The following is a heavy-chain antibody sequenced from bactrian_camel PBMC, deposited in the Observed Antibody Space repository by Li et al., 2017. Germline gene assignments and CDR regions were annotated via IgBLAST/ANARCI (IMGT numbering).Heavy chain of an antibody. CDR3: TLGLGSY. CDR2: IKSDGQRT. V-gene: IGHV3S42*01. J-gene: IGHJ4*01. D-gene: IGHD2*01. Sequence: VQLVESGGGLVQPGGSLKLSCAASGFTFGTYAMSWVRQAPGKGLEWVLSIKSDGQRTWYADSVKGRFTNSKDNAKNTLYLEMNSLKTEDTAVYYCTLGLGSYWGQGTQVTVS. CDR1: GFTFGTYA.